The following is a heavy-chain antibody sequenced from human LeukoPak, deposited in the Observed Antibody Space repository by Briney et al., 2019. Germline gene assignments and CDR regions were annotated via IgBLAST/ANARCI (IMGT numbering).Heavy chain of an antibody. D-gene: IGHD2-21*02. V-gene: IGHV4-31*03. J-gene: IGHJ4*02. CDR2: IYYSGST. CDR1: GGSISSGGNS. Sequence: SQTLSLTCTVSGGSISSGGNSWSWIRQHPGRGLEWIGYIYYSGSTYYNPSLKTRVTISIDTSENQFSLKLSSVTAADTAVYYCARHDVVPVIRRGFDFWGRGTLVTVSS. CDR3: ARHDVVPVIRRGFDF.